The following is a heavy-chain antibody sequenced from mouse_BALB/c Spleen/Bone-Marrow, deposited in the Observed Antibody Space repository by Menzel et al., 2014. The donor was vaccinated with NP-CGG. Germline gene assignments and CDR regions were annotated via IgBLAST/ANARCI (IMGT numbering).Heavy chain of an antibody. CDR3: ARRYDYVYGPFAY. CDR2: ISNGGGTT. D-gene: IGHD1-2*01. V-gene: IGHV5-12-2*01. J-gene: IGHJ3*01. CDR1: GFTFSNYT. Sequence: EVQRVEARGGLVKPGGALKLACGASGFTFSNYTMSWIRQTPEKRLEWVAYISNGGGTTYYPDTVKGRFTISRDNAKNTLYLQISSLKSEDTAMYYCARRYDYVYGPFAYWGEVTFVPVSA.